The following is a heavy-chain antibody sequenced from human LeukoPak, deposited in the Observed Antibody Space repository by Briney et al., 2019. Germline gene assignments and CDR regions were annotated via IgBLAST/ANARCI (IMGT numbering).Heavy chain of an antibody. V-gene: IGHV3-23*01. Sequence: PGGTLRLSCAASGFTFSSYGMSWVRQAPGKGLEWVSAISGSGGSTYYADSVKGRFTISRDNSKNTLYLQMNSLRAEDTAVYYCAKGSYYDILTGYYNYWGQGTLVTVSS. D-gene: IGHD3-9*01. J-gene: IGHJ4*02. CDR1: GFTFSSYG. CDR2: ISGSGGST. CDR3: AKGSYYDILTGYYNY.